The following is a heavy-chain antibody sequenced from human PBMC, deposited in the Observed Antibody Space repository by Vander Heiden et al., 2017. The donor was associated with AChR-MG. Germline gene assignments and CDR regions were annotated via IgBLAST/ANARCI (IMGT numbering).Heavy chain of an antibody. V-gene: IGHV3-48*01. D-gene: IGHD6-6*01. CDR3: ARDDPYDSSSSYYGMDV. CDR2: SSSSSSTI. Sequence: EVHLVESGGGLVQPGGSLRLSCAAPGFTFSSYGMNWVRQAPGKGLEWVSYSSSSSSTIYYADAVKGRFTISRDNAKNSLYLQMNSLRAEDTAVYYCARDDPYDSSSSYYGMDVWGQGTTVTVSS. J-gene: IGHJ6*02. CDR1: GFTFSSYG.